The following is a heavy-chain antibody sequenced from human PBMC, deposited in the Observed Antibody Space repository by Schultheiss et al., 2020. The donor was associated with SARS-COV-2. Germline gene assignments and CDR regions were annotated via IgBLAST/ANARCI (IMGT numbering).Heavy chain of an antibody. CDR3: ARASVFLSFDP. Sequence: SETLSLTCAVYGGSFSDYYWNWIRQPPGKGLEWLGYVSYSGTTYYNPSLRSRVTISLDTSKNQFSLNLSSVTLADTAVYYCARASVFLSFDPWGQGVLVTVSS. D-gene: IGHD2-8*01. CDR2: VSYSGTT. J-gene: IGHJ5*02. CDR1: GGSFSDYY. V-gene: IGHV4-30-4*01.